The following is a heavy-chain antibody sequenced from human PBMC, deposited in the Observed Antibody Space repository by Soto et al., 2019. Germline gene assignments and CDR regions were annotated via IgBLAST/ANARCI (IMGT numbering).Heavy chain of an antibody. J-gene: IGHJ4*02. CDR2: ISTYNGNT. CDR3: ARGTYFDY. Sequence: QVQLVQSGAEVKEPGASVTVSCKASGYTFTTYGVSWVRQAPGQGLEWMGWISTYNGNTNYAQKLQGRVTMTTDTSASTAYMELKSLRFEDTAVYYGARGTYFDYWGQGALVTVSS. V-gene: IGHV1-18*01. CDR1: GYTFTTYG.